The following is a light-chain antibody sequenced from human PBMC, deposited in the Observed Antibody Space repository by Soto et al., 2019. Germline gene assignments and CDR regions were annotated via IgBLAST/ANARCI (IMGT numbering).Light chain of an antibody. CDR3: QQYNKWPRT. Sequence: EVVMTQSPATLSVSPGERATLSCRASQSLSSNLAWYQQKPGQAPRLLIYGASTRATGIPARFSGGESGTEFTLTISSLQSEDFAVYYCQQYNKWPRTFGQGTKLEIK. CDR1: QSLSSN. V-gene: IGKV3-15*01. J-gene: IGKJ2*01. CDR2: GAS.